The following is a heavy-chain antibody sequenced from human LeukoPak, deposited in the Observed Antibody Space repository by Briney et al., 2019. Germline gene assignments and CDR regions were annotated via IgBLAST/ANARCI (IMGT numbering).Heavy chain of an antibody. D-gene: IGHD3-22*01. V-gene: IGHV3-23*01. CDR3: AKNYYDSSGYYYYSMDV. Sequence: PGGSLRLSCAASGFTFSSYAMSWVRQAPGKGLEWVSAISGSGGSTYYADSVKGRFTISRDNAKNSLFLQMNSLRAEDTAVYYCAKNYYDSSGYYYYSMDVWGQGTTVTVSS. CDR1: GFTFSSYA. CDR2: ISGSGGST. J-gene: IGHJ6*02.